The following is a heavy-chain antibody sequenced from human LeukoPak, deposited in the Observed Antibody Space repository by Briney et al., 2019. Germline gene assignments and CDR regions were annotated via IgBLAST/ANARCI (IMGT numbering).Heavy chain of an antibody. CDR2: IYYSGST. CDR1: GGSISSGGYY. D-gene: IGHD2-2*01. V-gene: IGHV4-31*03. J-gene: IGHJ6*02. Sequence: SETLSLTCTVSGGSISSGGYYWSWIRQHPGKGLEWIGYIYYSGSTYCNPSLKSRVTISVDTSKNQFSLKLSSVTAADTAVYYCARDLLWSRGMDVWGQGTTVTVSS. CDR3: ARDLLWSRGMDV.